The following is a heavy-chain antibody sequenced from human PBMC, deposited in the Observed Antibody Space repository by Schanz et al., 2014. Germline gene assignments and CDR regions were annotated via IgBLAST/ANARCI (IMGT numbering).Heavy chain of an antibody. CDR1: GFTFSSYK. Sequence: EVQLVESGGGLVQPGRSLRLSCTASGFTFSSYKMNWVRQAPGKGLEWVSSISSSGSYIHYADSVKGRFTISRDNAKNSLYLQINSLRAEDTAVYYCAREQIMAAAGLVDYWGHGTLXTVSS. V-gene: IGHV3-21*04. CDR3: AREQIMAAAGLVDY. J-gene: IGHJ4*01. D-gene: IGHD6-13*01. CDR2: ISSSGSYI.